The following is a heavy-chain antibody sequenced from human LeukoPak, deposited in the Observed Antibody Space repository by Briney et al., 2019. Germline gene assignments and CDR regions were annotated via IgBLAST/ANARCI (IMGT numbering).Heavy chain of an antibody. D-gene: IGHD2-15*01. Sequence: ASVKVSCKASGYTFTAYYMHWVRQAPGQGLEWMGWINPNSGGTNYAQKFQGRVTMTRDTSISTAHMELSRLRSDDTAVYYCVILGYCSGGSCHAFDYWGQGTLVTVSS. CDR3: VILGYCSGGSCHAFDY. J-gene: IGHJ4*02. CDR2: INPNSGGT. CDR1: GYTFTAYY. V-gene: IGHV1-2*02.